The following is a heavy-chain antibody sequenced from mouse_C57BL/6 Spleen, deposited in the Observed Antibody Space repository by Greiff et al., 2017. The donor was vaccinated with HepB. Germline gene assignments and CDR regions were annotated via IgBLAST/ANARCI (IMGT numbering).Heavy chain of an antibody. CDR2: IDPEDGDT. CDR3: TTGGYYYGSSSWDY. J-gene: IGHJ2*01. D-gene: IGHD1-1*01. CDR1: GFNIKDYY. V-gene: IGHV14-1*01. Sequence: EVQLQQSGAELVRPGASVKLSCTASGFNIKDYYMHWVKQRPEQGLEWIGRIDPEDGDTEYAPKFQGKATMTADTSSNTAYLQLRSLTSEDTAVYYCTTGGYYYGSSSWDYWGQGTTLTVAS.